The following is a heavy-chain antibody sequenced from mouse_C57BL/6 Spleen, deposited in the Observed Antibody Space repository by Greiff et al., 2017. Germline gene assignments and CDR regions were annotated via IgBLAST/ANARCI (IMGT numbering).Heavy chain of an antibody. CDR1: GFSLTSYG. D-gene: IGHD1-1*01. CDR3: AKNHYGSSYFDY. V-gene: IGHV2-4*01. CDR2: IWSGGST. J-gene: IGHJ2*01. Sequence: VQLKESGPGLVQPSQSLSITCTVSGFSLTSYGVHWVRQPPGKGLEWLGVIWSGGSTDYNAAFISRLSISKDNSKSQVFFKMNSLQADDTAIYYYAKNHYGSSYFDYWGQGTTLTVSS.